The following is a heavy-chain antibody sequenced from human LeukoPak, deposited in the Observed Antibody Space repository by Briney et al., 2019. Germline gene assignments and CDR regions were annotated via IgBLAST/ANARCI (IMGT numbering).Heavy chain of an antibody. CDR1: GGTFSSYA. J-gene: IGHJ4*02. Sequence: ASVKVSCKASGGTFSSYAISWVRQAPRQGLEWMGRIIPILGIANYAQKFQGRVTITADKSTSTDYMELSSLRSEDTAVYYCAVNRIAARPYFDYWGQGTLVTVSS. CDR2: IIPILGIA. D-gene: IGHD6-6*01. V-gene: IGHV1-69*04. CDR3: AVNRIAARPYFDY.